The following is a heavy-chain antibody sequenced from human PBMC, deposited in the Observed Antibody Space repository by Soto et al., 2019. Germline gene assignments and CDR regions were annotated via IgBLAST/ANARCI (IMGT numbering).Heavy chain of an antibody. CDR2: ISPHNFNT. CDR1: GYTFTHFY. J-gene: IGHJ4*02. D-gene: IGHD3-9*01. Sequence: ASVKVSCKASGYTFTHFYITWVRQAPGQGLEWMGAISPHNFNTNYAQKFRGRVTLTTEKSTNAAYMDLRSLTSDDTDDYYCAINEGGYDIFTGYYNAHHFDYWGQGVPVTVSS. V-gene: IGHV1-18*01. CDR3: AINEGGYDIFTGYYNAHHFDY.